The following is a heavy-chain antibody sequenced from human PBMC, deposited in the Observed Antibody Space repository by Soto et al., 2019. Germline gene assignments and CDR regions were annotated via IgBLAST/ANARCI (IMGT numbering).Heavy chain of an antibody. D-gene: IGHD2-15*01. CDR2: ISYDGSNK. CDR1: GFTFSSYA. Sequence: GGSLRLSCAASGFTFSSYAMHWVRQAPGKGLEWVAVISYDGSNKYYADSVKGRLTISRDNSKNTLYLQMNSLRAEDTAVYYCARDAYCSGGSCPRGMDVWGQGTTVTVSS. J-gene: IGHJ6*02. V-gene: IGHV3-30-3*01. CDR3: ARDAYCSGGSCPRGMDV.